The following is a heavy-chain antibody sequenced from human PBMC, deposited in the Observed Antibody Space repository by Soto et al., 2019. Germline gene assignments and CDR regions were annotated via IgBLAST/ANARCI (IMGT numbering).Heavy chain of an antibody. CDR2: INYSGTT. D-gene: IGHD2-2*01. CDR3: AGGGKNSCSAGFDN. CDR1: GGTISSSSYY. V-gene: IGHV4-39*01. J-gene: IGHJ4*02. Sequence: SQTLSLTCTVSGGTISSSSYYWGWVRQPPGKDLAWIGDINYSGTTYSNPAHETRVTVTVHTSKNQYTLKLSSVTAADTAVYYCAGGGKNSCSAGFDNCGQETLLPISS.